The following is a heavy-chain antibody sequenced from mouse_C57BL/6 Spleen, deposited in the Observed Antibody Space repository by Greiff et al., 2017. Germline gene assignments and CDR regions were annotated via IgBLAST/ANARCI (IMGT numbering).Heavy chain of an antibody. CDR2: ISSGSSTI. CDR1: GFTFSDYG. J-gene: IGHJ1*03. Sequence: EVKLMESGGGLVKPGGSLKLSCAASGFTFSDYGLHWVRQAPEKGLEWVAYISSGSSTIYYADTVKGRFTISRDNAKNTLLLQMTSLRAEDTAMYYCARFRSNWCFDVWGTGTTVTVSS. CDR3: ARFRSNWCFDV. V-gene: IGHV5-17*01.